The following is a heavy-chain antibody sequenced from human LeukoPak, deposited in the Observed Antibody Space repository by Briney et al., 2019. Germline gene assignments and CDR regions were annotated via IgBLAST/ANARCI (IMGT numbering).Heavy chain of an antibody. CDR3: ARDRPDYVWGSYRYYYGMDV. Sequence: ASVKVSCTASGYTFTSYGISWVRQAPGQGLEWMGWISAYNGNTNYAQKLQGRVTMTTDTSTSTAYMELRSLRSDDTAVYYCARDRPDYVWGSYRYYYGMDVWGQGTTVTVSS. V-gene: IGHV1-18*01. CDR2: ISAYNGNT. CDR1: GYTFTSYG. J-gene: IGHJ6*02. D-gene: IGHD3-16*01.